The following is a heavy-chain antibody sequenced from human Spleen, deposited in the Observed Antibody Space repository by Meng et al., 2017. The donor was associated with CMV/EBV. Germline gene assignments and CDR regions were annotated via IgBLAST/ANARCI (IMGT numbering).Heavy chain of an antibody. CDR3: ASGPFKN. Sequence: GESLKISCAASGFTFSSYSMNWVRQAPGKGLEWVSGIYGDGRTYYADFVKGRFTISRDDSKNTVFLQMDSLRAEDSAVYSCASGPFKNWGQGTLVTAPQ. V-gene: IGHV3-53*01. CDR1: GFTFSSYS. J-gene: IGHJ4*02. CDR2: IYGDGRT.